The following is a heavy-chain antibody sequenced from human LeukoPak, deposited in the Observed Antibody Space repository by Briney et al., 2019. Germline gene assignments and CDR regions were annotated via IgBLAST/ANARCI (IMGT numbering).Heavy chain of an antibody. V-gene: IGHV1-69*01. D-gene: IGHD2-2*01. J-gene: IGHJ2*01. CDR2: IIPIFGTA. Sequence: SVNVSCKASGGTFSSYAISWVRQAPGQGLEWMGGIIPIFGTANYAQKFQGRVTITADESTSTAYMELSSLRSEDTAVYYCARTTMPPYWYFDLWGRGTLVTVSS. CDR3: ARTTMPPYWYFDL. CDR1: GGTFSSYA.